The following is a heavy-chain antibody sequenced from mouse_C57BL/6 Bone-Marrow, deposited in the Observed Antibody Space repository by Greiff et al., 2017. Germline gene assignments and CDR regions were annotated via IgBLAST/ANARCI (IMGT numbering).Heavy chain of an antibody. V-gene: IGHV2-2*01. CDR2: IWSGGST. CDR3: ARHLRLRVRNAMDD. CDR1: GFSLTSYG. J-gene: IGHJ4*01. D-gene: IGHD3-2*02. Sequence: VKLVESGPGLVQPSQSLSITCTVSGFSLTSYGVHWVRQSPGKGLEWLGVIWSGGSTDYNAAFISRLSISKDNSKSQVFFKMNSLQADDTAIYYCARHLRLRVRNAMDDWGQGTSVTVSS.